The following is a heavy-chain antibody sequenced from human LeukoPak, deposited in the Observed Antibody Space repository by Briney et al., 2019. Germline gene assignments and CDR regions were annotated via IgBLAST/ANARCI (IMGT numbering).Heavy chain of an antibody. CDR1: NYTFTSYG. V-gene: IGHV1-18*01. J-gene: IGHJ4*02. CDR2: INAYNGDT. CDR3: ARDGSGVWFDY. Sequence: ASVKISCKASNYTFTSYGISWVRQAPGQGLEWMAWINAYNGDTNYAQKLQGRVTLTTDTSTSTAYMELRSLRSDDTAVYYCARDGSGVWFDYWGQGTLVTVSS. D-gene: IGHD3-10*01.